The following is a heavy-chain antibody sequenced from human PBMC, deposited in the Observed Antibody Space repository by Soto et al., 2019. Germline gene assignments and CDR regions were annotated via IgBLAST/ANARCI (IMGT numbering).Heavy chain of an antibody. CDR1: GFTFSSYA. D-gene: IGHD3-3*01. Sequence: GGSLRLSCAASGFTFSSYAMSWVRQAPGKGLEWVSAISGSGGSTYYADSVKGRFTISRDNSKNTLYLQMNGLRAEDTAVYYCAKEVNYDFWSGYYPYYYYGMDVWGQGTTVTVSS. J-gene: IGHJ6*02. V-gene: IGHV3-23*01. CDR3: AKEVNYDFWSGYYPYYYYGMDV. CDR2: ISGSGGST.